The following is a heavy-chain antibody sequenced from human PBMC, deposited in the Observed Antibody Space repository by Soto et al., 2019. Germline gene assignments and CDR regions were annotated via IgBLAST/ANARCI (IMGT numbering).Heavy chain of an antibody. CDR3: ESHPGRIAEIGWFDH. CDR2: ISSSSSTI. D-gene: IGHD6-13*01. V-gene: IGHV3-48*01. CDR1: GFTFRSYS. Sequence: EVQLVESGGGLVQPGGSLRLSCAASGFTFRSYSLNWVRQAPGKGLEWVSYISSSSSTIYYAASVNARLTISRYNAKNPLYLQMKSLRADGSAVYYCESHPGRIAEIGWFDHSGNGTMVTVSS. J-gene: IGHJ5*02.